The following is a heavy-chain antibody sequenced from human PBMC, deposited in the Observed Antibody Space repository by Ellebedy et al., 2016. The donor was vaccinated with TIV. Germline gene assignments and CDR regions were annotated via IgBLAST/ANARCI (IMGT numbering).Heavy chain of an antibody. CDR1: GYTFTSYY. D-gene: IGHD2-8*02. Sequence: AASVKVSCKASGYTFTSYYMHWVRQAPGQGLEWMGIINPSGGSTSYAQKFQGRVTITRDTSASTVYMELSSLKSEDTAVYYCARDGWETGASKTFDYWGQGTLVTVSS. CDR2: INPSGGST. V-gene: IGHV1-46*01. J-gene: IGHJ4*02. CDR3: ARDGWETGASKTFDY.